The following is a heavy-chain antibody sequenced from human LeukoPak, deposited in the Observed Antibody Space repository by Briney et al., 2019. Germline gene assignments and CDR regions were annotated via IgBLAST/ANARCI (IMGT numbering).Heavy chain of an antibody. Sequence: SQTLSLTCTVSGVSIRNSNYHWSWIRQPPGKSLEWIGYIYYTGSTYCNPSLKSRVTISLDTSKNQFSLRLTSVTAADTAVYYCAISRDDWFDPWGQGTLVTVSS. J-gene: IGHJ5*02. CDR1: GVSIRNSNYH. V-gene: IGHV4-30-4*01. CDR2: IYYTGST. D-gene: IGHD2-2*01. CDR3: AISRDDWFDP.